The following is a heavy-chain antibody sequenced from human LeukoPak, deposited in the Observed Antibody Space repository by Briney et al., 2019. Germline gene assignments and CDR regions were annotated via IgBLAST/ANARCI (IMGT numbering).Heavy chain of an antibody. CDR1: GFTFSSYA. D-gene: IGHD6-13*01. CDR2: ISGSGGST. V-gene: IGHV3-23*01. Sequence: GGSLRLSCAASGFTFSSYAMSWVRQAPGKGLEWVSAISGSGGSTYYADSVKGRFTISRDNSKNTLYLQVNSLRAEDTAVYYCAKDLSGYGSSWSYFDYWRQGTLVTVSS. J-gene: IGHJ4*02. CDR3: AKDLSGYGSSWSYFDY.